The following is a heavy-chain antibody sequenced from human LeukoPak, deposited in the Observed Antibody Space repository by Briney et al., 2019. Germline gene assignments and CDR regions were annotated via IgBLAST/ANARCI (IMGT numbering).Heavy chain of an antibody. CDR1: GGSFSGYY. D-gene: IGHD3-3*01. Sequence: PSETLSLTCAVYGGSFSGYYWSWIRQPPGKGLEWIGEINHSGSTNYNPSLKSRVTISVDTSKNQFSPKLSSVTAADTAVYYCARGGDYDFWSGLNYYYYYMDVWGKGTTVTVSS. J-gene: IGHJ6*03. V-gene: IGHV4-34*01. CDR2: INHSGST. CDR3: ARGGDYDFWSGLNYYYYYMDV.